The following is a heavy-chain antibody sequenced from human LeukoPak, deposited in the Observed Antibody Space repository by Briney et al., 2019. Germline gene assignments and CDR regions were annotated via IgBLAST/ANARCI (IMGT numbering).Heavy chain of an antibody. CDR1: GFTFSSHV. CDR3: ARYCGAASCYSGFDY. D-gene: IGHD2-15*01. V-gene: IGHV3-23*01. Sequence: GGSLRLSCAASGFTFSSHVMSWVRRAPGKGLEWVSGITASGGKTFHADSVKGRFAISRDNSKNTLYLQMNSLGGEDTALYYCARYCGAASCYSGFDYWGQGTLVTVAS. J-gene: IGHJ4*02. CDR2: ITASGGKT.